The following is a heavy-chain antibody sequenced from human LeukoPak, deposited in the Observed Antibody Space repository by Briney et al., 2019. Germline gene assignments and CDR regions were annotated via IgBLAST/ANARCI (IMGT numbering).Heavy chain of an antibody. V-gene: IGHV3-48*02. J-gene: IGHJ4*02. D-gene: IGHD1-26*01. Sequence: GGSLRLSCAASGFTFSSYWMNWVRQAPGKGLEWVSHITASGTAMFYADSVKGRFTISRDNAKNSLYLQMNSLRDEDTAVYYCASSGSYRFDYWGQGTLVTVSS. CDR1: GFTFSSYW. CDR2: ITASGTAM. CDR3: ASSGSYRFDY.